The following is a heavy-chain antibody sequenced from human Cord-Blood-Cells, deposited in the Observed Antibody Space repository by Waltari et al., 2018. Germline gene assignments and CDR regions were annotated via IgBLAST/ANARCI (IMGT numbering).Heavy chain of an antibody. Sequence: EVQLVQSGAEVKKPGESLKISCKGSGYSFTSYWTGWVRQMPGKGLEWMGIIYPGDSDTRYSPSFQGQVTISADKSISTAYLQWSSLKASDTAMYYCATASGIAAAGVAFDYWGQGTLVTVSS. D-gene: IGHD6-13*01. J-gene: IGHJ4*02. V-gene: IGHV5-51*01. CDR3: ATASGIAAAGVAFDY. CDR1: GYSFTSYW. CDR2: IYPGDSDT.